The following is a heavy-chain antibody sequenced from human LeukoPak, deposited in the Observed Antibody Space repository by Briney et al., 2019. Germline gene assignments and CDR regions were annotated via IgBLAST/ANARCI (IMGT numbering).Heavy chain of an antibody. D-gene: IGHD5-18*01. J-gene: IGHJ4*02. V-gene: IGHV3-48*01. CDR1: GFTFSSYS. CDR2: ISSSSSTI. CDR3: ARDRGGYTYSHDY. Sequence: SGGSLRLSCAASGFTFSSYSMNWVRQAPGKGLEWVSYISSSSSTIYYADSVKGRFTISRDNAKNSLYLQMNSLRAEDTAVYYCARDRGGYTYSHDYWGQGTLVTVSS.